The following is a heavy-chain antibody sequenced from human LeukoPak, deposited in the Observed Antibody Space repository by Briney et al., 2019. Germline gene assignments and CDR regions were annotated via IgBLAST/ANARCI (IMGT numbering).Heavy chain of an antibody. D-gene: IGHD6-6*01. Sequence: GGSLRLSCAASGFTFSAYWMHWVRQAPGKGLEWVAVISYDGSNKYYADSVKGRFTISRDNSKNTLYLQMNSLRAEDTAVYYCAKELHSIKYSSSRDSMAYWGQGTLVTVSS. CDR2: ISYDGSNK. CDR3: AKELHSIKYSSSRDSMAY. V-gene: IGHV3-30*18. CDR1: GFTFSAYW. J-gene: IGHJ4*02.